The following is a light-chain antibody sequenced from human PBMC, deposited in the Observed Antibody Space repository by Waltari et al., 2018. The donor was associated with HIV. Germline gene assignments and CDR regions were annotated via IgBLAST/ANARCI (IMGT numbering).Light chain of an antibody. Sequence: NFILPQSHSVSESPGKTVIISCTRSSGGIGRTYLPWYQQRPGRSPDTVIYEDSKRPSGVPNRFSGSVDSSSNSASLTISGLKTEDEADYFCQSYDGTTVVFGGGTRLTVL. CDR3: QSYDGTTVV. V-gene: IGLV6-57*01. CDR2: EDS. CDR1: SGGIGRTY. J-gene: IGLJ2*01.